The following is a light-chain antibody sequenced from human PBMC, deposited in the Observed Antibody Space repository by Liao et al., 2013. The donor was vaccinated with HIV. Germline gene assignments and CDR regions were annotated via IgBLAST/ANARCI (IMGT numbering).Light chain of an antibody. J-gene: IGLJ2*01. CDR2: QDT. V-gene: IGLV3-1*01. CDR3: QVWDSSSDVV. CDR1: NLGDKY. Sequence: SYDLTQPPSVSVSPGQAASITCSGDNLGDKYASWYQQRPGQSPVLVIYQDTKRPSGIPERFSGSNSGNTATLTISRVEAGDEADYYCQVWDSSSDVVFGGGTKLTVL.